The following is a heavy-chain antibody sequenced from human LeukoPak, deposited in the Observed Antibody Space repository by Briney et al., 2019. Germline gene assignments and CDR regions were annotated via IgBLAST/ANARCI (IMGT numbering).Heavy chain of an antibody. J-gene: IGHJ4*02. CDR2: IYPGDSHT. D-gene: IGHD6-13*01. CDR3: STSNSSSWYRMDY. V-gene: IGHV5-51*01. CDR1: GYSFTTYW. Sequence: ESLKISCKGSGYSFTTYWIAWVRQMPGKGLEWMGIIYPGDSHTRYSPSFQGQVTISADQSITTAYLQWSSLKASDTAMYYCSTSNSSSWYRMDYWGQGTQVTVSS.